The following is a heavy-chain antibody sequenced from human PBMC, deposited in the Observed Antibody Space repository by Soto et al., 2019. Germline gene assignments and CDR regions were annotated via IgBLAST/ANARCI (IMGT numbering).Heavy chain of an antibody. CDR1: GFTFNNYA. CDR3: AKAGYCAGVSCYFYYFDS. V-gene: IGHV3-23*01. J-gene: IGHJ4*02. Sequence: EVQLLESGGGLLQPGGSLRLSCSATGFTFNNYAMAWVRQAPGEGLEWVSGISGSGATPYYADSVKGRFTISRDNSKNTVFLQLSSLSAEDTAVYFCAKAGYCAGVSCYFYYFDSWGQGTQVTVS. CDR2: ISGSGATP. D-gene: IGHD2-15*01.